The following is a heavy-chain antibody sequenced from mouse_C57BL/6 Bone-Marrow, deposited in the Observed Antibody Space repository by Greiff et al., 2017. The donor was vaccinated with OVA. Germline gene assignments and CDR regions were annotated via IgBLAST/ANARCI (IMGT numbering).Heavy chain of an antibody. CDR3: ARKVYYSNAMDY. Sequence: VQLQQPGAELVMPGASVKLSCKASGYTFTSYWMHWVKQRPGQGLEWIGEIDPSDSYTNYNQKFKGKSTLTVDKSSSTAYMQLSSLTSEDSAVYYCARKVYYSNAMDYWGQGTSVTVSS. J-gene: IGHJ4*01. CDR1: GYTFTSYW. D-gene: IGHD2-5*01. V-gene: IGHV1-69*01. CDR2: IDPSDSYT.